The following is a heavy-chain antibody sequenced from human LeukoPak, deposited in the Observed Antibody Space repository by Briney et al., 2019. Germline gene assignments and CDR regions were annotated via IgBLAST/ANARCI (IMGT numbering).Heavy chain of an antibody. J-gene: IGHJ3*02. CDR2: IIPILGIA. V-gene: IGHV1-69*04. CDR3: ATPGHYYDSSGYNDAFDI. Sequence: SVKVSCKASGGTFSSYAISWVRQAPGQGLEWMGRIIPILGIANYVQKFQGRVTITADKSTSTAYMELSSLRSEDTAVYYCATPGHYYDSSGYNDAFDIWGQGTMVTVSS. CDR1: GGTFSSYA. D-gene: IGHD3-22*01.